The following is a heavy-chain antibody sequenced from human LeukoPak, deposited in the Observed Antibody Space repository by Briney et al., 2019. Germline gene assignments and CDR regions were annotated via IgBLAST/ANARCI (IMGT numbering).Heavy chain of an antibody. Sequence: GGSLRLSCAAPGFTFSSYGMHWVRQAPGKGLEWVAVISYDGSNKYYADSVKGRFTISRDNSKNTLYLQMNSLRAEDTAVYYCAKGLAGSSWPHDYWGQGTLVTVSS. V-gene: IGHV3-30*18. J-gene: IGHJ4*02. D-gene: IGHD6-13*01. CDR1: GFTFSSYG. CDR3: AKGLAGSSWPHDY. CDR2: ISYDGSNK.